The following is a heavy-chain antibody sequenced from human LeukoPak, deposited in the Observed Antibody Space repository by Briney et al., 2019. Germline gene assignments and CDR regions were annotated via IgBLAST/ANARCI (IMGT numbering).Heavy chain of an antibody. V-gene: IGHV1-69*13. CDR2: IIPIFGTA. CDR3: ARGYLTYYDFWSGYQFKDDYYYYGMDV. J-gene: IGHJ6*02. CDR1: GGTFSSYA. Sequence: LWASVKVSCKASGGTFSSYAISWVRQAPGQGLEWMGGIIPIFGTANYAQKFQGRVTITADESTSTAYMELSSLRSEDTAVYYCARGYLTYYDFWSGYQFKDDYYYYGMDVWGQGTTVTVSS. D-gene: IGHD3-3*01.